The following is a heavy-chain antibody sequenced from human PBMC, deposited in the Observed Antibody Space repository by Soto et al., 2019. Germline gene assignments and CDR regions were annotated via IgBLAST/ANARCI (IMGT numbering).Heavy chain of an antibody. J-gene: IGHJ6*02. CDR3: ARLLKAARPSVYYYGMDV. CDR1: GGSISSSSYY. V-gene: IGHV4-39*01. D-gene: IGHD6-6*01. CDR2: IYYSGST. Sequence: SETLSLTCTASGGSISSSSYYWGWIRQTPGKGLEWIGSIYYSGSTYYNPSLKSRVTISVDTSKNQFSLKLSSVTAADTAVYYCARLLKAARPSVYYYGMDVWGQGTTVTVSS.